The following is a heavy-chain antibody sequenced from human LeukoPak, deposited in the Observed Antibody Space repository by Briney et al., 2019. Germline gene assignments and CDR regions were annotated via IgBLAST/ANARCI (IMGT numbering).Heavy chain of an antibody. Sequence: SETPSLTCAVYGVSFSGYYWSWIRQPPGKGLEWIGEINHSGSTNYNPSLKSRVTISVDTSKNQFSLKLSSVTAADTAVYYCARSLRYFDWYPMGYFDYWGQGTLVTVSS. CDR1: GVSFSGYY. J-gene: IGHJ4*02. CDR3: ARSLRYFDWYPMGYFDY. D-gene: IGHD3-9*01. CDR2: INHSGST. V-gene: IGHV4-34*01.